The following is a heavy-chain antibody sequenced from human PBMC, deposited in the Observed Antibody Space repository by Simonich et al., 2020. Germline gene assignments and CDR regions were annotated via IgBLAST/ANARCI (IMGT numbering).Heavy chain of an antibody. Sequence: EVQLVESGGGLVQPGGSLRLSCAASGFTFSSYWMSWVRQAPGKGLEWVANIKQDGSEKYYVDSVKGRFTNARDNAKNELFLQMNSLRAEDTAVYYCARDGLGTAYYYYMDVWGKGTTVTVSS. V-gene: IGHV3-7*01. CDR2: IKQDGSEK. CDR1: GFTFSSYW. CDR3: ARDGLGTAYYYYMDV. D-gene: IGHD7-27*01. J-gene: IGHJ6*03.